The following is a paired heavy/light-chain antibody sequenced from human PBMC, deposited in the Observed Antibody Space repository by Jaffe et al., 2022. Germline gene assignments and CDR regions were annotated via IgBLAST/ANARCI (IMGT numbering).Heavy chain of an antibody. CDR1: GGSFSGYY. CDR3: ARDRWVTAIRIPHKTPLDY. CDR2: INHSGST. J-gene: IGHJ4*02. Sequence: QVQLQQWGAGLLKPSETLSLTCAVYGGSFSGYYWSWIRQPPGKGLEWIGEINHSGSTNYNPSLKSRVTISVDTSKNQFSLKLSSVTAADTAVYYCARDRWVTAIRIPHKTPLDYWGQGTLVTVSS. V-gene: IGHV4-34*01. D-gene: IGHD2-21*02.
Light chain of an antibody. Sequence: DIQMTQSPSSLSASVGDRVTITCQASQDISNYLNWYQQKPGKAPKLLIYDASNLETGVPSRFSGSGSGTDFTFTISSLQPEDIATYYCQQYDNLPRTFGQGTKVEIK. CDR2: DAS. J-gene: IGKJ1*01. V-gene: IGKV1-33*01. CDR3: QQYDNLPRT. CDR1: QDISNY.